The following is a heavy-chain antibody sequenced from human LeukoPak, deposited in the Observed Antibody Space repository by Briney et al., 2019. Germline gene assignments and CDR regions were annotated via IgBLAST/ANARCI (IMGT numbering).Heavy chain of an antibody. CDR3: AREGLPSGATKILEY. J-gene: IGHJ4*02. CDR1: GFTFSSYT. V-gene: IGHV3-21*01. D-gene: IGHD2-15*01. CDR2: ISTTSSYI. Sequence: GGSLRLSCAASGFTFSSYTMHWVRQAPGKGLEWVSYISTTSSYIYYADSVKGRFTISRDNAKDSLYLQMNSLRAEDTAVYYCAREGLPSGATKILEYWGQGTLVTVSS.